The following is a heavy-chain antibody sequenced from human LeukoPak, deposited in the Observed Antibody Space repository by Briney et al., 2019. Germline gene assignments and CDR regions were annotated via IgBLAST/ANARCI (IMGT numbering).Heavy chain of an antibody. D-gene: IGHD2-21*02. J-gene: IGHJ4*02. Sequence: PGGSLRLSCAASGFTFSRYWMGWVRQAPGKGLEGVANIKEEGRKKNYGDSVKGRFTISRDNAENSVYLQMNSLRVEDTAVYYCAKDIVGGGDDYWGQGTLVTVSS. CDR2: IKEEGRKK. V-gene: IGHV3-7*01. CDR3: AKDIVGGGDDY. CDR1: GFTFSRYW.